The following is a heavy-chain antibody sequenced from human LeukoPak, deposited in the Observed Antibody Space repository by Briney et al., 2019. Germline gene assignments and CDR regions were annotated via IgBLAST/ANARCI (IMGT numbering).Heavy chain of an antibody. V-gene: IGHV4-34*01. CDR2: INHSGST. J-gene: IGHJ6*03. Sequence: PSETLSLTCAVYGGSFSGYYWSWIRQPPGKGLEWIGEINHSGSTNYNPSLKSRVTISVDTSKNQFSLKLSSVTAADTAVYYCARHRIRTTVTPARYMDVWGKGTTVTISS. D-gene: IGHD4-17*01. CDR3: ARHRIRTTVTPARYMDV. CDR1: GGSFSGYY.